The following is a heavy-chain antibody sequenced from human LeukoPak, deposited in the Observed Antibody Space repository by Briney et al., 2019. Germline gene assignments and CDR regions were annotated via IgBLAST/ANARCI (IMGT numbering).Heavy chain of an antibody. D-gene: IGHD2-15*01. Sequence: GGSLRLSCAASGFTFSSYWMSWVRQAPGKGLEWVANIKGDGSEGSYVDSVKGRFTISRDNAKNSLYLQMNSLRAEDTAVYYCARSTCSGGSCYPHADAFDIWGQGTMVTVSS. J-gene: IGHJ3*02. V-gene: IGHV3-7*01. CDR2: IKGDGSEG. CDR3: ARSTCSGGSCYPHADAFDI. CDR1: GFTFSSYW.